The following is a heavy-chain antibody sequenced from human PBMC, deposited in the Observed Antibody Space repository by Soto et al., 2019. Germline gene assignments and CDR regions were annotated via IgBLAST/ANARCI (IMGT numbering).Heavy chain of an antibody. Sequence: QITLKESGPPLVRPTQTLTLTCAFSGFSLSTSGVGVGWIRQPPGKALEWLAVIYWDDSKHYSPSLRSRLTITKDTPKTQVVLTMTNMDPMDTGTYYCAHKGPEDWPLDYWGQGTLVTVSS. D-gene: IGHD3-9*01. CDR3: AHKGPEDWPLDY. CDR2: IYWDDSK. V-gene: IGHV2-5*02. J-gene: IGHJ4*02. CDR1: GFSLSTSGVG.